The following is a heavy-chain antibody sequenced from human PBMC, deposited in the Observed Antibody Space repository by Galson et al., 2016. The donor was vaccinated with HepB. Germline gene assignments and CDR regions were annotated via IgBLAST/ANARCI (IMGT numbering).Heavy chain of an antibody. V-gene: IGHV5-51*01. CDR1: GDTFTGYW. Sequence: QSGAEVKKPGDSLKISCKGSGDTFTGYWIAWVRQKPGKGLEWMGIIYPGDSDTRYNPSFQGQVTFSADKSITTAYLHWSSLKAAGTAMYYCARALRSGPFDIWGQGTMVTVSS. CDR2: IYPGDSDT. J-gene: IGHJ3*02. D-gene: IGHD4-17*01. CDR3: ARALRSGPFDI.